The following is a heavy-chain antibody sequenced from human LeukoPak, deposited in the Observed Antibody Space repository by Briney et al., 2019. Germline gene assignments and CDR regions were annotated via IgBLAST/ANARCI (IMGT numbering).Heavy chain of an antibody. CDR3: ATISPLYSSSFLIRGGYFQH. CDR2: IYYSGST. V-gene: IGHV4-39*01. Sequence: SETLSLTCTVSGGSISSSSYYWSWIRQRPGKGLEWIGSIYYSGSTYFHPSLKSRVTISVDTSKNQFSLKLSSVTAADTAVYYCATISPLYSSSFLIRGGYFQHWGQGTLVTVSS. CDR1: GGSISSSSYY. D-gene: IGHD6-6*01. J-gene: IGHJ1*01.